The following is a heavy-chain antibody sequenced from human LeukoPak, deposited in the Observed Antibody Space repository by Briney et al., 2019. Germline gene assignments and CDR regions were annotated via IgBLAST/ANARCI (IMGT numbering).Heavy chain of an antibody. Sequence: SVKVSCTASGGTFSSYAISWVRQAPGQGLEWMGRIIPILGIANYAQKFQGRVTITADKSTSTAYMELSSLRSEDTAVYYCAREDSSGWYYFDYWGQGTLVTVSS. J-gene: IGHJ4*02. CDR3: AREDSSGWYYFDY. CDR1: GGTFSSYA. D-gene: IGHD6-19*01. V-gene: IGHV1-69*04. CDR2: IIPILGIA.